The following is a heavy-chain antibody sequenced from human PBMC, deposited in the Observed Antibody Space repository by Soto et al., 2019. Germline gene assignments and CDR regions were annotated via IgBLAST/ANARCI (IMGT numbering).Heavy chain of an antibody. V-gene: IGHV4-59*01. CDR2: IYYSGST. J-gene: IGHJ6*02. CDR3: ARDIRKGVSSSSDYYYGMDV. Sequence: QVQLQESGPGLVKPSETLSLTCTVSGGSISSYYWSWIRQPPGKGLEWIGYIYYSGSTNYNPSLKSRLTISVDTSKNQFSLKLSSVTAADTAVYYCARDIRKGVSSSSDYYYGMDVWGQGTTVTVSS. CDR1: GGSISSYY. D-gene: IGHD6-6*01.